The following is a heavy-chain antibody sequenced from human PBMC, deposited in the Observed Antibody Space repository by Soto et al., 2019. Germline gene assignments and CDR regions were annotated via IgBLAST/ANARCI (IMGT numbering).Heavy chain of an antibody. CDR3: AGGTSSSTSYYYYALDV. Sequence: QVLLEQAGAEVKKPGSSVRISCKASGGTFNNYAISWVRQAPGQGLEWVGGIIPIVGSGNYAQIFQDRVTITTDEARTTAYMEMNSLTSEDTAIYFCAGGTSSSTSYYYYALDVWGQGTTVTVSS. CDR2: IIPIVGSG. D-gene: IGHD1-7*01. V-gene: IGHV1-69*05. J-gene: IGHJ6*02. CDR1: GGTFNNYA.